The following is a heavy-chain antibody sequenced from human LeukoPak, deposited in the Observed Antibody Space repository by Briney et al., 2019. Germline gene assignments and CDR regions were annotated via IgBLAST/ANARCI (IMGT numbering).Heavy chain of an antibody. CDR2: INPSSGST. Sequence: ASVKVSRKASGYTFTTFYMHWVRQAPGQGLEWMGIINPSSGSTSYAQKFQGRVTMTRDTSTSTVYMELSSLRSEDTAVYYCARVPWADYYDIYFDYWGQGTLVTVSS. V-gene: IGHV1-46*01. CDR1: GYTFTTFY. D-gene: IGHD3-22*01. CDR3: ARVPWADYYDIYFDY. J-gene: IGHJ4*02.